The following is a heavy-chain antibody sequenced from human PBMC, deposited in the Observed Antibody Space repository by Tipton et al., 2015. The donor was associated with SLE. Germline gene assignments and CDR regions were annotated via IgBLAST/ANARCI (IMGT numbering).Heavy chain of an antibody. Sequence: LRLSCTVSGGSISSHYWGWIRQPPGKGLEWIGEINHSGSTNYNPSLKSRVTISVDTSKNQFSLKLSSVTAADTAVYYCARGGGSYWFDPWGQGTLVTVSS. V-gene: IGHV4-34*01. J-gene: IGHJ5*02. CDR2: INHSGST. CDR3: ARGGGSYWFDP. D-gene: IGHD1-26*01. CDR1: GGSISSHY.